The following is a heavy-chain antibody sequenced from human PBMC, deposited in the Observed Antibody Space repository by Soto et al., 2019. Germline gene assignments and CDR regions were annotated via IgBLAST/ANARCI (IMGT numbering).Heavy chain of an antibody. CDR3: ARAHAGDNYYYYGMDV. Sequence: SETLSLTCTVSGGSISSGDYYWSWIRQPPGKGLEWIGYIYYSGSTYYNPSLKSRVTISVDTSKNQFSLKLSSVTAADTAVYYCARAHAGDNYYYYGMDVWGQGTTVTVSS. CDR2: IYYSGST. J-gene: IGHJ6*02. V-gene: IGHV4-30-4*01. CDR1: GGSISSGDYY. D-gene: IGHD7-27*01.